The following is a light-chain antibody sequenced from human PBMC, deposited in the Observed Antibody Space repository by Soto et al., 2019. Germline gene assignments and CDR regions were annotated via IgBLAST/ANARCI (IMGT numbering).Light chain of an antibody. CDR1: QSVSSN. V-gene: IGKV3D-15*01. Sequence: IVMTHSPATLSLSPVERAAVSLSSSQSVSSNLAWYQQKPGQAPRLLIYDASTRATGIPARFSGSGSGTEFILTISSLQSEDFGVYYCQQYNNWPPITFGQGTRLEIK. J-gene: IGKJ5*01. CDR2: DAS. CDR3: QQYNNWPPIT.